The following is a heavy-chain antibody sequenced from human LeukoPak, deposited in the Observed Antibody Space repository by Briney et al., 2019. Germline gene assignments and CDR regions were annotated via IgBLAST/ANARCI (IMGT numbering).Heavy chain of an antibody. J-gene: IGHJ4*02. CDR1: GFTFSSYA. D-gene: IGHD6-13*01. CDR3: ARDAGFYSSSYVR. CDR2: IYSGGST. Sequence: PGGSLRLSCAASGFTFSSYAMSWVRQAPGKGLEWASVIYSGGSTYYADSVKGRFTISRDNSKNTLYLQMNSLRAEDTAVYYCARDAGFYSSSYVRWGQGTLVTVSS. V-gene: IGHV3-53*01.